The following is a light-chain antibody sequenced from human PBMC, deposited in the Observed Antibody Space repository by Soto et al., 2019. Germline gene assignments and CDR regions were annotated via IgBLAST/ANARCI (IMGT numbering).Light chain of an antibody. CDR3: QQYGSSSFA. J-gene: IGKJ3*01. V-gene: IGKV3-20*01. CDR1: QSISSTY. CDR2: GAF. Sequence: EIVLTQSQGTLSVSPGQSATLSCRARQSISSTYLAWYQKKPGQAPRLLLYGAFNRATGIPDRFSGSGFGTDFTLTINRLEPEDCAFYYCQQYGSSSFAFGPGTKVEI.